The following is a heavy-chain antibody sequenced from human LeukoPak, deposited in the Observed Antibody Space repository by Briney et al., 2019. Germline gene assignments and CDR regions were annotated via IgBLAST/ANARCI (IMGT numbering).Heavy chain of an antibody. CDR3: ARDRPHYGDYEGSDY. D-gene: IGHD4-17*01. CDR2: INSDGSST. Sequence: PGGSLRLSCAVSGFXFSRYWINWVRQAPGKGLVCVSRINSDGSSTSYADPVKGRFTISRDNAKNTLYLQMNSLRAEDTAVYYCARDRPHYGDYEGSDYWGQGTLVTVSS. J-gene: IGHJ4*02. CDR1: GFXFSRYW. V-gene: IGHV3-74*01.